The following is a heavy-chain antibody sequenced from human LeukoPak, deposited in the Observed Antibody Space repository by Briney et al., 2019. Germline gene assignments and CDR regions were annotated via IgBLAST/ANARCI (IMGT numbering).Heavy chain of an antibody. CDR2: IYSGGST. CDR3: AEGEHRYYDILTGSTADY. CDR1: GFTVSSNY. J-gene: IGHJ4*02. V-gene: IGHV3-66*01. Sequence: PGGSLRLSCAASGFTVSSNYMSWVRQAPGKGLEWVSVIYSGGSTYYADSVKGRFTISRDNSKNTLYLQMNSLRAEDTAVYYCAEGEHRYYDILTGSTADYWGQGTLVTVSS. D-gene: IGHD3-9*01.